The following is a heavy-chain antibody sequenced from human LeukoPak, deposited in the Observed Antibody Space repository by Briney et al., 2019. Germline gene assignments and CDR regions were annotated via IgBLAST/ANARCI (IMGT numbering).Heavy chain of an antibody. CDR1: GYTFTGNY. J-gene: IGHJ4*02. CDR3: ASLGDYYGSGSYAPFDY. V-gene: IGHV1-2*02. D-gene: IGHD3-10*01. CDR2: INPNTGGT. Sequence: ASVKVSCKSSGYTFTGNYMHWVRQAPGQGLEWMGWINPNTGGTSYAQKFQGRVTMTRDTSISTAYMELSRLRSDDTAVYYCASLGDYYGSGSYAPFDYWGQGTLVTVSS.